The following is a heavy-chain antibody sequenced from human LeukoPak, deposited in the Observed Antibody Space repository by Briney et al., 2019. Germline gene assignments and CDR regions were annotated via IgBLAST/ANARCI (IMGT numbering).Heavy chain of an antibody. CDR2: IKSKTDGGTT. V-gene: IGHV3-15*01. J-gene: IGHJ4*02. D-gene: IGHD2-15*01. CDR1: GFTFSNAW. CDR3: TTSLYCSGGSCYSIDY. Sequence: GGSLRLSCSASGFTFSNAWMSWVRQAPGKGLEWVGRIKSKTDGGTTDYAAPVKGRFTISRDDSKNTLYLQMNSLKTEDTAVYYCTTSLYCSGGSCYSIDYWGQGTLVTVSS.